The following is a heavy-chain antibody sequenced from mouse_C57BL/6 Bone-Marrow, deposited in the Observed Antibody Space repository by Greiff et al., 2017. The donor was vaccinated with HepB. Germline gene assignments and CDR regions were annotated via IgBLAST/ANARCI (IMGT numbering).Heavy chain of an antibody. V-gene: IGHV1-72*01. J-gene: IGHJ3*01. CDR2: IDPNSGGT. CDR3: AREEIYYYGSSIAD. Sequence: QVHVKQSGAELVKPGASVKLSCKASGYTFTSYWMHWVKQRPGRGLEWIGRIDPNSGGTKYNEKFKSKATLTVDKPSSTAYMQLSSLTSEDSAVYYCAREEIYYYGSSIADWGQGTLVTVSA. D-gene: IGHD1-1*01. CDR1: GYTFTSYW.